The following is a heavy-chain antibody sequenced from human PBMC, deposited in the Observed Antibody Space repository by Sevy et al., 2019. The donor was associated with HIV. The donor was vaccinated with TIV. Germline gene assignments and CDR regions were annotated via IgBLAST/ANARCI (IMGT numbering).Heavy chain of an antibody. CDR3: ARDLCTGGVCPPWGYSYYGMDV. V-gene: IGHV3-21*01. CDR1: GFTFSTYS. CDR2: VSSSSTYI. D-gene: IGHD2-8*02. J-gene: IGHJ6*02. Sequence: GGSLRLSCAASGFTFSTYSMNWVRQAPGKGLEWISSVSSSSTYIYYAESVKGRFTISRDNAKNSLNLQMNSLRVEDTAVYYCARDLCTGGVCPPWGYSYYGMDVWGQGTTVTVSS.